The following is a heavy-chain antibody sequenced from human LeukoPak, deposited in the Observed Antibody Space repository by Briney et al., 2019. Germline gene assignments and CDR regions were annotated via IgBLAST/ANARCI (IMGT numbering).Heavy chain of an antibody. CDR2: IYYSGST. CDR1: GGSISSYY. CDR3: ARVGDSSGWAYYYYYYMDV. V-gene: IGHV4-59*01. D-gene: IGHD6-19*01. J-gene: IGHJ6*03. Sequence: SETLSLTCTVSGGSISSYYWSWIRQPPGKGLEWIGYIYYSGSTNYKPSLKSRVTISVDTSKNQFSLKLSSVTAADTAVYYCARVGDSSGWAYYYYYYMDVWGKGTTVTVSS.